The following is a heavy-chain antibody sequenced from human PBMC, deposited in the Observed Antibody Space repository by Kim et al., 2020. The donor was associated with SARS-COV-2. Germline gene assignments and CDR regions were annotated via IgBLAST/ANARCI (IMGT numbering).Heavy chain of an antibody. J-gene: IGHJ3*02. CDR1: GFTFSSYG. Sequence: GGSLRLSCAASGFTFSSYGMHWVRQAPGKGLEWVAVIWYDGSNKYYADSVKGRFTISRDNSKNTLYLQMNSLRAEDTAVYYCAIDRSSGWYYDAFDIWGQGTMVTVSS. CDR2: IWYDGSNK. V-gene: IGHV3-33*01. CDR3: AIDRSSGWYYDAFDI. D-gene: IGHD6-19*01.